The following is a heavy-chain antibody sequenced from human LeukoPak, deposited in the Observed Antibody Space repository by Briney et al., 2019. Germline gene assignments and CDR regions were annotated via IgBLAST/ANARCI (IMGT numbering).Heavy chain of an antibody. J-gene: IGHJ3*01. CDR2: IYYSGST. D-gene: IGHD6-19*01. Sequence: SVTLSLTCAVSGYSIRSSNWWGWIRQPPGKGLEWIGYIYYSGSTYYNPSLKSRVTMSVDTSKNQFSLILSSVTAVDTAVYYCARSIAVAGMSAFDVWGQGTMVTVSS. CDR1: GYSIRSSNW. V-gene: IGHV4-28*01. CDR3: ARSIAVAGMSAFDV.